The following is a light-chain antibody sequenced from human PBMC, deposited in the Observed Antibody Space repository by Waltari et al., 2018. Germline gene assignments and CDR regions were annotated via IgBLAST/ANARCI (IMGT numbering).Light chain of an antibody. CDR1: HSVDTS. CDR2: DVF. Sequence: EIVLTQSPATLSLSPGDRDTLSCRTSHSVDTSLAWYQQKLGQAPRLLIYDVFYRATGIPARFSGRGSGTDFTLTISSLEPEDFALYFCQQRRDWPITFGQGTRLEIK. J-gene: IGKJ5*01. V-gene: IGKV3-11*01. CDR3: QQRRDWPIT.